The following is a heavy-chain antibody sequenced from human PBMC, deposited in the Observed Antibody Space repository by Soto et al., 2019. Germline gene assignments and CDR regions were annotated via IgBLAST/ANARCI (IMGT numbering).Heavy chain of an antibody. J-gene: IGHJ4*02. CDR3: ARGPPITNLPDY. CDR1: GYTFTGYY. Sequence: ASVKVSCKASGYTFTGYYMHWVRQAPGQGLEWMGWINPNSGGTNYAQKFQGRVTMTRDTSISTAYMELSRLRSDDTAVHYCARGPPITNLPDYWGQGTLVTVSS. CDR2: INPNSGGT. V-gene: IGHV1-2*02. D-gene: IGHD3-16*01.